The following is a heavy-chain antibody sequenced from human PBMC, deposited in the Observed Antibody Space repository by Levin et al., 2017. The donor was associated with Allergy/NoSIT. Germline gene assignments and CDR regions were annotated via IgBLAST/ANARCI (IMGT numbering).Heavy chain of an antibody. J-gene: IGHJ4*02. Sequence: PSETLSLTCTVSGGSISSSSYYWGWIRQPPGKGLEWIGSIYYSGSTYYNPSLKSRVTISVDTSKNQFSLKLSSVTAADTAVYYCARFAPSPWARGQVVVAATPDYWGQGTLVTVSS. CDR3: ARFAPSPWARGQVVVAATPDY. V-gene: IGHV4-39*01. CDR2: IYYSGST. CDR1: GGSISSSSYY. D-gene: IGHD2-15*01.